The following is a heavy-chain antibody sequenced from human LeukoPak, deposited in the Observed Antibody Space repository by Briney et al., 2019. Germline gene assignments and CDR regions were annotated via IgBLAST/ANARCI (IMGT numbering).Heavy chain of an antibody. CDR3: AKDGRIWYFDY. D-gene: IGHD1-14*01. CDR2: IYSGDKT. V-gene: IGHV3-53*05. J-gene: IGHJ4*02. Sequence: PGGSLRLSCAASGFTVSSSYMSWVRQAPGKGLEWVSVIYSGDKTYYADSVKGRFTISRDNSKNTLYLQMNSLRAEDTAVYYCAKDGRIWYFDYWGQGTLVTVSS. CDR1: GFTVSSSY.